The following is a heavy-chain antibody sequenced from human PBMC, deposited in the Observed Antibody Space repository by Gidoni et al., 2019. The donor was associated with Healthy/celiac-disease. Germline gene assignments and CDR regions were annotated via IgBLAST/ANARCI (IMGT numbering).Heavy chain of an antibody. J-gene: IGHJ4*02. V-gene: IGHV3-30*18. D-gene: IGHD3-10*01. CDR2: ISNDGRNK. CDR1: GFTFSSYG. CDR3: AKAFYGVDY. Sequence: QVQLVESGGGVVKSGGSLRICGAASGFTFSSYGMHWVRQAPGKGLEWVGVISNDGRNKYYADSVKGRFTISRDNSKNTLYLQMISLRAEDTAVYYCAKAFYGVDYWGQGTLVTVSS.